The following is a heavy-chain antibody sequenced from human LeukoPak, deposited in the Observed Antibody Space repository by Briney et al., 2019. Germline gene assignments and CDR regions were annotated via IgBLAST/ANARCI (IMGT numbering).Heavy chain of an antibody. CDR1: GGSISSSGYY. D-gene: IGHD6-6*01. V-gene: IGHV4-39*07. CDR3: AREGSSSNYDAFDI. J-gene: IGHJ3*02. Sequence: SETLSITCTVSGGSISSSGYYWGWTRQPPGKGLEWIGSIYFSGSTYYNPSLKSRVTISVDTSKKQFSLKLSSVTAADTAVYYCAREGSSSNYDAFDIWGQGTMVTVSS. CDR2: IYFSGST.